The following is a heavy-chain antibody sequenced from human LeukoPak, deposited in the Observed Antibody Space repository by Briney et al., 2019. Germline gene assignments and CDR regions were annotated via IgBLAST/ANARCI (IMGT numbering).Heavy chain of an antibody. CDR2: IYHSGST. J-gene: IGHJ4*02. V-gene: IGHV4-30-2*01. D-gene: IGHD6-13*01. CDR3: ARASSSSPPGGYFDY. CDR1: GGSISSGGYY. Sequence: SQTLSLTCTVSGGSISSGGYYWSWIRQPPGKGLEWIGYIYHSGSTYYNPSLKSRVTISVDRSKNQFSPKLSSVTAADTAVYYCARASSSSPPGGYFDYWGQGTLVTVSS.